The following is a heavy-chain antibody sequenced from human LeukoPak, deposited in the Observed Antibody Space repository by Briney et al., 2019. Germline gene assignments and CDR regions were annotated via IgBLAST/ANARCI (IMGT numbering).Heavy chain of an antibody. J-gene: IGHJ5*02. CDR1: GYIFTTYS. D-gene: IGHD2-8*01. CDR2: INPRGDAT. Sequence: ASVKVSCKASGYIFTTYSMHWVRQAPGQGLEWMGVINPRGDATIYAQKFQGRVTMTSDTSTTTVYMDLSSLISEDTGLYYCARKWSSRDWFDPWGQGTLVTVSS. CDR3: ARKWSSRDWFDP. V-gene: IGHV1-46*01.